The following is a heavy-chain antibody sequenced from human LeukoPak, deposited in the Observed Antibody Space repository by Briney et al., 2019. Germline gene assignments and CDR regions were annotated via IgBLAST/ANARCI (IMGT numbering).Heavy chain of an antibody. CDR2: IYSGGST. CDR1: GFTVSSNY. Sequence: GGSLRLSCAASGFTVSSNYMSWVRQAPGKGLEWVSVIYSGGSTHYADSVRGRFTISRDNSKKTLYLQMNSLRAEDTTVYYCARGEAAANAFDIWSQGTMVTVSS. D-gene: IGHD6-13*01. CDR3: ARGEAAANAFDI. J-gene: IGHJ3*02. V-gene: IGHV3-53*01.